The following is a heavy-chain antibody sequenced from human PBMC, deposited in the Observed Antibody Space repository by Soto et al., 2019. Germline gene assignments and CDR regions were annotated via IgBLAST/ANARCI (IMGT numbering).Heavy chain of an antibody. J-gene: IGHJ4*02. Sequence: EVQLLESGGGLVQPGGSLRLSCAVSGFTFSSYAMSWVRQAPGKGLEWVSAISGSGGSTYYADSVKGRLTISRDNSKNTLYLQMNSPGAEDTAVYYCAKHGSGCPRLWYFDYWGQGTLVTVSS. CDR1: GFTFSSYA. CDR3: AKHGSGCPRLWYFDY. V-gene: IGHV3-23*01. CDR2: ISGSGGST. D-gene: IGHD3-10*01.